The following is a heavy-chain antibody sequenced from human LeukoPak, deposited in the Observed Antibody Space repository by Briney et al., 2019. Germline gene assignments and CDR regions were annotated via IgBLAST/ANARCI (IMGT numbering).Heavy chain of an antibody. D-gene: IGHD5-12*01. CDR3: ARHGGETIVATILHAFDI. CDR1: GASTSSFS. Sequence: SETLSLTCTVSGASTSSFSWSWIRQPPGKGLEWIGYIHYSGSTNYNSSLKSRVTISVDTSKNQFSLKLSSVTAEDTAVYYCARHGGETIVATILHAFDIWGQGTMVTVSS. CDR2: IHYSGST. J-gene: IGHJ3*02. V-gene: IGHV4-59*08.